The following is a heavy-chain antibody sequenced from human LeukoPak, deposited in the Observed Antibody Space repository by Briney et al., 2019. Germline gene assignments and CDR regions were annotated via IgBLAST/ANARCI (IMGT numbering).Heavy chain of an antibody. Sequence: SVKVSCKASGGTFSSYAISWVRQAPGQGLEWMGRIIPILGIANYAQEFQGRVTITADKSTSTAYMELSSLRSEDTAVYYCATLGYSGYDLFSDYWGQGTLVTVSS. V-gene: IGHV1-69*04. CDR2: IIPILGIA. J-gene: IGHJ4*02. CDR1: GGTFSSYA. D-gene: IGHD5-12*01. CDR3: ATLGYSGYDLFSDY.